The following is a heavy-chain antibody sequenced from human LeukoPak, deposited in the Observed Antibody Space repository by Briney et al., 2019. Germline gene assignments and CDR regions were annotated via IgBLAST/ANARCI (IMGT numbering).Heavy chain of an antibody. Sequence: KSSETLSLTCTVSGGSISSYYWSWIRQPPGKGLEWIGYIYYSGSTNYNPSLKSRVTISVDTSKNQFSLKLSSVTAADTAVYYCARGGGSYYVPFDCWGQGTLVTVSS. J-gene: IGHJ4*02. CDR2: IYYSGST. V-gene: IGHV4-59*12. D-gene: IGHD1-26*01. CDR3: ARGGGSYYVPFDC. CDR1: GGSISSYY.